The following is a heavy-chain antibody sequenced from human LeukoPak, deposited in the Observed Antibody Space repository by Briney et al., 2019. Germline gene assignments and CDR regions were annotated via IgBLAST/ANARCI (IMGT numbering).Heavy chain of an antibody. Sequence: SETLSLTYTVSGGSISSSPHFWAWIRQPPGKGLEWIGSVYYSGSTYYNPSLTSRVTISVDTSRNQFSLNLNSVTAEDTAVYYCASRPRSGYLGYYFAYWAEGILATVSS. J-gene: IGHJ4*02. V-gene: IGHV4-39*01. CDR2: VYYSGST. CDR1: GGSISSSPHF. CDR3: ASRPRSGYLGYYFAY. D-gene: IGHD3-22*01.